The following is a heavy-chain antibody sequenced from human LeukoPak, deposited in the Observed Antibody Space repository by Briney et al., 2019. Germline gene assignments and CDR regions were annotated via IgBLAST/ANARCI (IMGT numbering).Heavy chain of an antibody. CDR2: IKSKNDGGTT. Sequence: GGSLRLSCAASGFTVSNAWMIWVRQAPGKGLEWVGRIKSKNDGGTTDYAAPVKGRFTTSRDDSKNTVDLQMNSLKPGDTGVYFCTTGLSGYWGQGTLVTVSS. D-gene: IGHD6-19*01. CDR3: TTGLSGY. CDR1: GFTVSNAW. V-gene: IGHV3-15*01. J-gene: IGHJ4*02.